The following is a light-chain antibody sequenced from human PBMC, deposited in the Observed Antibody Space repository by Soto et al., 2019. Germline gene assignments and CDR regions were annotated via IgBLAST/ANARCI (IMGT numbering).Light chain of an antibody. CDR3: HHYNNWPPWR. CDR2: GAS. J-gene: IGKJ1*01. V-gene: IGKV3-15*01. Sequence: EIVMTQSPATLSVSPGQRATLSCRASQSVSTNLAWYQQKPGQAPRLLIYGASTRATGSPARFSGSGSGTEFTLAISSLQSEDFAVYYCHHYNNWPPWRFGQGIKVEV. CDR1: QSVSTN.